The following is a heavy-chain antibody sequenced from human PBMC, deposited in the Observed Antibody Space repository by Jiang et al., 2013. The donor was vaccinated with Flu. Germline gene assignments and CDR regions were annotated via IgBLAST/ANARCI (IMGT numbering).Heavy chain of an antibody. CDR3: ARASVAGIYAFDI. V-gene: IGHV1-69*02. J-gene: IGHJ3*02. D-gene: IGHD6-19*01. CDR1: GGTFSSYT. CDR2: IIPILGIA. Sequence: GAEVKKPGSSVKVSCKASGGTFSSYTISWVRQAPGQGLEWMGRIIPILGIANYAQKFQGRVTITADKSTSTAYMELSSLRSEDTAVYYCARASVAGIYAFDIWGQGTMVTVSS.